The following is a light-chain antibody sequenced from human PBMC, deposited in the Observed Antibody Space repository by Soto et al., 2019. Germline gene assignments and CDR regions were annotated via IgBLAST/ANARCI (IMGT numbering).Light chain of an antibody. CDR1: SGDVGSYNY. CDR2: EVK. Sequence: QSVLIQPPSASGSPGQSVTISCTGTSGDVGSYNYVSWYQQHPGKAPKVVIYEVKKRPSGVPDRFSGSKSGNTASLTVSGLQAEDEADYYCSLYTSENTYVFGTGTKVTVL. CDR3: SLYTSENTYV. V-gene: IGLV2-8*01. J-gene: IGLJ1*01.